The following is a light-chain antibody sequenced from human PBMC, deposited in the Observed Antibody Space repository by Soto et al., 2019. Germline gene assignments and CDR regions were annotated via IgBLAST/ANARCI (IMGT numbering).Light chain of an antibody. CDR3: QQSYTTPFT. V-gene: IGKV1-6*01. Sequence: AIQLTQSPSSLSASVGDRVTITCRASQGVRTDLGWYQQQPGKAPRLLIYSASSLQTGVPSRFSGDGSGTDFTLTIDSLQPEDFATYYCQQSYTTPFTFGPGTKVDIK. CDR1: QGVRTD. J-gene: IGKJ3*01. CDR2: SAS.